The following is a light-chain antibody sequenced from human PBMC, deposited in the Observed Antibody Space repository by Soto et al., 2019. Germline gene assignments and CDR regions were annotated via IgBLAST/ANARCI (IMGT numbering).Light chain of an antibody. CDR1: SSDVGGYNY. CDR3: SSYTSRSTPYV. Sequence: QSVLTQPASVSGSPGQSITISCTGTSSDVGGYNYVSWYQQHPSKAPKLMIYEVSDRPSGVSNRSSGSKSGNTASLTISGLQAEDEADYYCSSYTSRSTPYVFGTGTKVTVL. V-gene: IGLV2-14*01. CDR2: EVS. J-gene: IGLJ1*01.